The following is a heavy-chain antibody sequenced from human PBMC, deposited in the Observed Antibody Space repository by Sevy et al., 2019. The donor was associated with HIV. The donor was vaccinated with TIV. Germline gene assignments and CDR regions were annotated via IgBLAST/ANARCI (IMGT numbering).Heavy chain of an antibody. CDR1: AFTFSSYG. CDR2: IKQDGSEK. Sequence: GGSLRLSCTASAFTFSSYGLNWVRQAPGKGLEWVANIKQDGSEKYYVDSVKGRFTISRDNAKNSLYLQMNSLRAEDTAVYYCARSEWLRLDYFDYWGQGTLVTVSS. CDR3: ARSEWLRLDYFDY. J-gene: IGHJ4*02. V-gene: IGHV3-7*03. D-gene: IGHD5-12*01.